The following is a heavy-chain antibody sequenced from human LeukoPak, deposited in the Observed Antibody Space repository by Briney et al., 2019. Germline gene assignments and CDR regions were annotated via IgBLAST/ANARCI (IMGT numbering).Heavy chain of an antibody. D-gene: IGHD4-17*01. CDR3: ARRHTVTPYNWFDP. J-gene: IGHJ5*02. CDR1: GGSISSSSYY. CDR2: IYYSGST. V-gene: IGHV4-39*01. Sequence: SETLSLTCTVSGGSISSSSYYWGWIRQPPGKGLEWIGSIYYSGSTNYNPSLKSRVTISVDTSKNQFSLKLSSVTAADTAVYYCARRHTVTPYNWFDPWGQGTLVTVSS.